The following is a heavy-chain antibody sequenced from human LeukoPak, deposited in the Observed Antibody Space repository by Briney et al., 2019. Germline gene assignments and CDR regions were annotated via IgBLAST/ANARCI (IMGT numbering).Heavy chain of an antibody. CDR3: ARSPLNWNLNYSDY. CDR1: GFTFSDFY. D-gene: IGHD1-1*01. CDR2: ISRTGTK. J-gene: IGHJ4*02. Sequence: KSGGSLRLSCAASGFTFSDFYMNWIRQAPGKGLEWVAHISRTGTKYYGDSVKGRFSISRDNAKNSLYLQMNSLRAEDTAVYYCARSPLNWNLNYSDYWGQGALVTVSS. V-gene: IGHV3-11*01.